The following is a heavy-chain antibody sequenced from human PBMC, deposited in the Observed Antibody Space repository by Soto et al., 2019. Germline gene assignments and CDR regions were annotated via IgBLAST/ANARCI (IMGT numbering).Heavy chain of an antibody. Sequence: EVQLLESGGGLVQPGGSLRLSCAASGFTLSSYAMNWVRQAPGKGLEWVSAISGSGGSTSHADSVKGRFTISRDNSKNTLYLQMNSLRAEDTAIYYCAKDLTTLTSSYFDYWGQGTLVTVSS. J-gene: IGHJ4*02. CDR1: GFTLSSYA. CDR3: AKDLTTLTSSYFDY. CDR2: ISGSGGST. D-gene: IGHD4-4*01. V-gene: IGHV3-23*01.